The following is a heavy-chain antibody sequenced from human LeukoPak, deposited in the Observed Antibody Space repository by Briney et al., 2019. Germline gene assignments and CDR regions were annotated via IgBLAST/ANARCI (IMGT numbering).Heavy chain of an antibody. J-gene: IGHJ4*02. V-gene: IGHV1-18*01. CDR1: GYSFTSFA. CDR3: ARVWKTSSYYFDY. D-gene: IGHD1-1*01. Sequence: ASVKVSCKSSGYSFTSFAFSWVRQAPGQGLEWMGWISAYNDNTNSVQKFQGRVTMTTDTSTSTAYMELRNLRSDDTAVYYCARVWKTSSYYFDYWGQGTLVTVSS. CDR2: ISAYNDNT.